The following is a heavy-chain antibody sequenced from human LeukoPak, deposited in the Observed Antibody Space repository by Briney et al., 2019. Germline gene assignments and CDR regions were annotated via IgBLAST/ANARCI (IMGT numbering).Heavy chain of an antibody. CDR1: GGSFSGYY. Sequence: PSETLSLTCAVYGGSFSGYYWSWIRQPPGKGLEWIGEINHSGSTNYNPSLKSRVTISVDTSKNQFSLKLSSVTAADTAVYYCARDGSNLDYWGQGTLVTVSS. D-gene: IGHD5-24*01. CDR3: ARDGSNLDY. V-gene: IGHV4-34*01. J-gene: IGHJ4*02. CDR2: INHSGST.